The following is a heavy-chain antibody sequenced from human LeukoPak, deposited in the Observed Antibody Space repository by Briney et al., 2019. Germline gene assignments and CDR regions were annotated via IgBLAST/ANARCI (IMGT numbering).Heavy chain of an antibody. CDR3: ARDPSSGDSPDY. V-gene: IGHV4-38-2*02. CDR2: IYHSGST. D-gene: IGHD6-19*01. Sequence: SETLSLTCTVSGYSISSGYYWGWIRQPPGKGLEWIGSIYHSGSTYYNPSLKSRVTISVDTSKNQFSLKLSSVTAADTAVYYCARDPSSGDSPDYWGQGTLVTVSS. CDR1: GYSISSGYY. J-gene: IGHJ4*02.